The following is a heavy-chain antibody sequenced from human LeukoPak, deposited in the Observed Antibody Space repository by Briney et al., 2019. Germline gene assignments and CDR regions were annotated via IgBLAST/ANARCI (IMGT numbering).Heavy chain of an antibody. J-gene: IGHJ6*03. CDR3: ARENIVVVPAAIWYYYYMDV. D-gene: IGHD2-2*02. CDR1: GGSFSGYY. Sequence: SETLSLTCAVYGGSFSGYYWSWIRQPPGKGLEWIGEINHSGSTNYNPSLKSRVTISVDTSKNQFSLKLSSVTAADTAVYCCARENIVVVPAAIWYYYYMDVWGKGTTVTVSS. V-gene: IGHV4-34*01. CDR2: INHSGST.